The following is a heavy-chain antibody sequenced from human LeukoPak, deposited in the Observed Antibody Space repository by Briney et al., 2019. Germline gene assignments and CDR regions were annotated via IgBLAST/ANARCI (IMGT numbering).Heavy chain of an antibody. D-gene: IGHD3-10*01. Sequence: GGSLRLSRAASGFTLSSYAMNWVRQAPRKGLEWVSTISGSGGRKHYADSVEGRFTISRDNSKNTVYLQMNSLRAEDTAIYYCAKLTSASGAYGVDVWGQGTTVTVSS. CDR3: AKLTSASGAYGVDV. CDR1: GFTLSSYA. V-gene: IGHV3-23*01. CDR2: ISGSGGRK. J-gene: IGHJ6*02.